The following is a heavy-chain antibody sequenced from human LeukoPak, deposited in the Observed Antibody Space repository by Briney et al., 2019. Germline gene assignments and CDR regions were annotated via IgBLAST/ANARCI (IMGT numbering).Heavy chain of an antibody. CDR3: ARLTIVRGLISGIDV. V-gene: IGHV5-51*01. CDR1: GYMFITYW. J-gene: IGHJ6*02. D-gene: IGHD3-10*01. Sequence: GESLKLSCKASGYMFITYWIGWVRQMAGKGLECMGIIYPADSRTTYSPSFQGQVTMSADKSINTAYLQWSSLQASDTAMYYCARLTIVRGLISGIDVWGQGTTVTVSS. CDR2: IYPADSRT.